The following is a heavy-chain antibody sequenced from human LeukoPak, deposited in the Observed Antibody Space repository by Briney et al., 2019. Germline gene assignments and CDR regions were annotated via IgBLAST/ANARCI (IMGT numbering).Heavy chain of an antibody. Sequence: ASVKVSCKVSGYTLTELSMHWVRQAPGKGLEWMGGFDPEDGETIYAQKFQGRVTMTEDTSTSTAYMELRSLRSDDTAVYYCARDLTYYDFWADYWGQGTLVTVSS. CDR2: FDPEDGET. D-gene: IGHD3-3*01. J-gene: IGHJ4*02. CDR3: ARDLTYYDFWADY. V-gene: IGHV1-24*01. CDR1: GYTLTELS.